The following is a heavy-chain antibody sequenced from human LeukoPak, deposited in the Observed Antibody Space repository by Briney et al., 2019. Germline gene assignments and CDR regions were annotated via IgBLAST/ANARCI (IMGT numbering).Heavy chain of an antibody. D-gene: IGHD3-10*01. J-gene: IGHJ2*01. CDR3: ARDRRNMVRGAQRWYFDL. V-gene: IGHV3-48*03. Sequence: PGGSLRLSCAASGFTFSSYEMNWVRQAPGKGLEWVSYISSSGSTIYYADSVKGRFTISRDNAKNSLYLQMNSLRAEDTAVYYCARDRRNMVRGAQRWYFDLWGRGTLVTVSS. CDR2: ISSSGSTI. CDR1: GFTFSSYE.